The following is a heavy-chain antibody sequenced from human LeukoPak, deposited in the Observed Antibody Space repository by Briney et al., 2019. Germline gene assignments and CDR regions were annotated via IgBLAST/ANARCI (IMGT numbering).Heavy chain of an antibody. CDR3: ASLSGSYYGY. CDR2: ISSSGSTI. Sequence: GGSLRLSCAAFGFTFSSYEMNWVRQAPGKGLEWVSYISSSGSTIYYADSVKGRFTISRDNAKNSLYLQMNSLRAEDTAVYYCASLSGSYYGYWGQGTLVTVSS. CDR1: GFTFSSYE. D-gene: IGHD1-26*01. V-gene: IGHV3-48*03. J-gene: IGHJ4*02.